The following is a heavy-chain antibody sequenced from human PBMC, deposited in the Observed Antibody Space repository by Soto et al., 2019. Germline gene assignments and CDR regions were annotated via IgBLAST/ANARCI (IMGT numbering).Heavy chain of an antibody. CDR2: ITYDGIFQ. CDR1: GFNFDNYG. V-gene: IGHV3-30*18. Sequence: QVQLVESGGGVVQPGGSLRLSCQASGFNFDNYGMHWVRQAPGKGLEWVAVITYDGIFQYYADSVKGRFTISRDNSKNTLSLHLNTLKPEDTAVYHCAKDRVGGTFYTPLAFWGQGTLVTVSS. CDR3: AKDRVGGTFYTPLAF. D-gene: IGHD1-7*01. J-gene: IGHJ4*02.